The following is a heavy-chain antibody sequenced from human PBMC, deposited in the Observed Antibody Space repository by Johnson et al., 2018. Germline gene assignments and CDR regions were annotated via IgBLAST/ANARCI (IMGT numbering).Heavy chain of an antibody. J-gene: IGHJ6*02. V-gene: IGHV3-74*01. CDR3: AREEGLADPMDV. Sequence: EVQLVETGGGLVQPGGSLRLSCATSGFIFSSNWMHWVRQAPGGGLEWVSRINGDGSGTTYADSVEGRFTISRDNAKNTLFLQMHCLGVEDTAVYFCAREEGLADPMDVWGQGTTVTVSS. CDR1: GFIFSSNW. CDR2: INGDGSGT.